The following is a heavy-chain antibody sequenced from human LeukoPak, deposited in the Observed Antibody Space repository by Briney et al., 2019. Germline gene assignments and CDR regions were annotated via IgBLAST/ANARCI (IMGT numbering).Heavy chain of an antibody. CDR2: ISGSGGST. J-gene: IGHJ4*02. Sequence: PGGSLRLSCAASGFTFSSYAMSWVRQAPGKGLEWVSAISGSGGSTYYADSVKGRFTISRDNSKNTLYLQMNSLRAEDTAVYYCASYYFGSRSFYNDYWGQGTLVTVSS. V-gene: IGHV3-23*01. CDR1: GFTFSSYA. D-gene: IGHD3-10*01. CDR3: ASYYFGSRSFYNDY.